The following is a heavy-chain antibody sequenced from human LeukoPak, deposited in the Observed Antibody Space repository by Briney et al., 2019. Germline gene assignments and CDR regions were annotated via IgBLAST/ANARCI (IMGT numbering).Heavy chain of an antibody. D-gene: IGHD6-13*01. CDR1: GFTFSDYW. Sequence: GGSLRLSCAGSGFTFSDYWMTWVRQTPGKGLEGGADINEHGSDKYYVDSVKGRFTISRDNSKNTLYLQMNSLRAEDTAVYYCCTSPSFGSSWYQFNYWGQGALVIVSS. J-gene: IGHJ4*02. CDR2: INEHGSDK. V-gene: IGHV3-7*03. CDR3: CTSPSFGSSWYQFNY.